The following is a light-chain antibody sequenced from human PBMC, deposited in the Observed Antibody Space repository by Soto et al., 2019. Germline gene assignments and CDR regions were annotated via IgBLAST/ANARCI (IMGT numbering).Light chain of an antibody. Sequence: DIVMTQSPDSLAVSLGERATINCKSSQSVLYSSNNKNYLAWYQQKPGQPPKLRIYWASTRESVVPDRFSGSGSGTDFTLTISSLQAEDVAVYYCQQYYSTPFFGGGTKVEIK. CDR3: QQYYSTPF. CDR2: WAS. J-gene: IGKJ4*01. CDR1: QSVLYSSNNKNY. V-gene: IGKV4-1*01.